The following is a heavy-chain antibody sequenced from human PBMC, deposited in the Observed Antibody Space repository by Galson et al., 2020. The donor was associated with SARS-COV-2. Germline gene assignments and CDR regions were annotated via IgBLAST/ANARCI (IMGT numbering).Heavy chain of an antibody. Sequence: ASVKVSCKASGYTFTDSFIHWVRQAPGQGLEWMGWISPNSGATNYAQKFQGRVTMTSDTSINTAYMELSRLRSDDTAVYYCAKNAVSATANWFDPGGQGTLVTVSS. D-gene: IGHD2-21*02. CDR2: ISPNSGAT. CDR3: AKNAVSATANWFDP. V-gene: IGHV1-2*02. CDR1: GYTFTDSF. J-gene: IGHJ5*02.